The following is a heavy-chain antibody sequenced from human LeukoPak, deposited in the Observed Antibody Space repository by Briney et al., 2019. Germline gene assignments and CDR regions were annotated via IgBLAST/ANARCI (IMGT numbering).Heavy chain of an antibody. V-gene: IGHV1-3*01. CDR3: ARYCSSTNCPVGMDV. J-gene: IGHJ6*02. Sequence: ASVTVSCTASGYTFTSYAMHWVRQAPGQRLEWMGWINAGNGNTKYSQKFQGRVTITADESTSTAYMELSSLRSEDTAVYYCARYCSSTNCPVGMDVWGQGTTVTVSS. D-gene: IGHD2-2*01. CDR2: INAGNGNT. CDR1: GYTFTSYA.